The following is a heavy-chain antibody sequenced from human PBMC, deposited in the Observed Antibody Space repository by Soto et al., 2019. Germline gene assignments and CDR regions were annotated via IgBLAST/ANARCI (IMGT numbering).Heavy chain of an antibody. D-gene: IGHD3-3*01. V-gene: IGHV3-74*01. Sequence: ESGGVLVQPGGSLRLSCVASGFTFDSHWMHWVRQAPGEGLVWVSRIKTDGYAAAYADSVKGRFTISRDNTTNTVYLQMNSLRAEDTAVDFGVRESGVAADCWGQGTLVTVSS. CDR2: IKTDGYAA. CDR1: GFTFDSHW. CDR3: VRESGVAADC. J-gene: IGHJ4*02.